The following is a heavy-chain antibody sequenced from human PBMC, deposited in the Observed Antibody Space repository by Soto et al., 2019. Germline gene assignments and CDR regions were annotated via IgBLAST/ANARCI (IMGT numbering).Heavy chain of an antibody. CDR1: GDTFSTYT. J-gene: IGHJ6*02. CDR3: AREGLVLAPSTVTSDHYYYAMDV. V-gene: IGHV1-69*12. CDR2: IIPRSGTS. Sequence: QVQLVQSGAEVKKPGSSVKVSCKASGDTFSTYTITWVRQAPGQGLEWMGGIIPRSGTSNYAQKFQGRVTITADESTSTAYRELRSLRSEDTAVYSCAREGLVLAPSTVTSDHYYYAMDVWGQGTTVTVSS. D-gene: IGHD3-3*02.